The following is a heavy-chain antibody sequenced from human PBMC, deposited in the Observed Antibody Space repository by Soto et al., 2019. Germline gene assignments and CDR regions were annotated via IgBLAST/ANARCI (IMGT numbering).Heavy chain of an antibody. V-gene: IGHV3-30*18. Sequence: GGSLRLSCAASGFTFSSYGMHWVRQAPGKGLEWVAVISYDGSNKYYADSVKGRFTISRDNSKNTLYLQMNSLRAEDTAVYYCAKKLAPYSSGWLSAFDIWGQGTMVTVSS. D-gene: IGHD6-19*01. CDR3: AKKLAPYSSGWLSAFDI. J-gene: IGHJ3*02. CDR1: GFTFSSYG. CDR2: ISYDGSNK.